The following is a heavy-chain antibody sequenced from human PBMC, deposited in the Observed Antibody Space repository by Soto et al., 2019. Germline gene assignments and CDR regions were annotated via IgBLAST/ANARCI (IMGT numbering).Heavy chain of an antibody. CDR3: ARAVAAAGYYYYYYYYMDV. J-gene: IGHJ6*03. CDR1: GFTFSDYY. V-gene: IGHV3-11*01. Sequence: PGGSLRLSCAASGFTFSDYYMSWIRQAPGKGLEWVSYISSSGSTIYYADSVKGRFTIPRDNAKNSLYLQMNSLRAEDTAVYYCARAVAAAGYYYYYYYYMDVWGKGTTVTVSS. CDR2: ISSSGSTI. D-gene: IGHD6-13*01.